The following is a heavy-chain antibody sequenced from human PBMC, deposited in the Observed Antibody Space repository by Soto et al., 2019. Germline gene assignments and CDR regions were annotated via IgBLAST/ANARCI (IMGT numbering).Heavy chain of an antibody. Sequence: GGSLRLSCAASGFTFSSCWMRWVRQAPGKGLEWVANIKKDGSEKYYVDSVKGRFTISRDNANNSLYLQMSSLRAEDPAVYYCARAESRDGYNSCVYGGLGTLVTVSS. CDR2: IKKDGSEK. D-gene: IGHD5-12*01. J-gene: IGHJ4*02. V-gene: IGHV3-7*03. CDR1: GFTFSSCW. CDR3: ARAESRDGYNSCVY.